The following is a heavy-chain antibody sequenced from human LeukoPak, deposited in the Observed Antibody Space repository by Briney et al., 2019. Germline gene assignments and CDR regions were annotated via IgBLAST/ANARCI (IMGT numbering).Heavy chain of an antibody. CDR2: MNPNSGNT. Sequence: ASVKVSCKASGYTFTSYDINWVRQATGQGLEWMGWMNPNSGNTGYAQKFQGRVTITRNTSISTAYVELSSLRFEDTAVYYCARGRHSNYASTWAFDPWGQGTLVTVSS. CDR1: GYTFTSYD. J-gene: IGHJ5*02. CDR3: ARGRHSNYASTWAFDP. D-gene: IGHD4-11*01. V-gene: IGHV1-8*03.